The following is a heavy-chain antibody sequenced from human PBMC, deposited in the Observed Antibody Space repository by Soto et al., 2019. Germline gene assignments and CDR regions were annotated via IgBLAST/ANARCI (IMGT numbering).Heavy chain of an antibody. CDR2: IYYSGST. Sequence: PSETLSLTCTVSGGSISSSSYYWGWIRQPPGKGLEWIGSIYYSGSTYYNPSLKSRVTISVDTSKNQFSLKLSSVTAADTAMYYCARDIVVVPAGYYYYYGMDVWGQGTTVTVSS. CDR3: ARDIVVVPAGYYYYYGMDV. J-gene: IGHJ6*02. CDR1: GGSISSSSYY. V-gene: IGHV4-39*01. D-gene: IGHD2-2*01.